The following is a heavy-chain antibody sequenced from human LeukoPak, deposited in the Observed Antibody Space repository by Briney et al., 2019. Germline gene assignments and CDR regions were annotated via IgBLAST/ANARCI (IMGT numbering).Heavy chain of an antibody. CDR1: GFTFSSYA. CDR2: ITSSGGST. CDR3: ARGAFRFR. J-gene: IGHJ4*02. Sequence: GGSLRLSCAASGFTFSSYAMTWVRQAPGKGLEWVSTITSSGGSTYYADSVKGRFTISRGNSKNTLYLQMNSLRADDTAVYYCARGAFRFRWGQGTLVTVSS. V-gene: IGHV3-23*01.